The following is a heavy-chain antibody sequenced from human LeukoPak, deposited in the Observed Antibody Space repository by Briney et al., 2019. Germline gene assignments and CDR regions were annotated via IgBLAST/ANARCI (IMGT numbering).Heavy chain of an antibody. CDR3: ARDSGTTGEVKFDP. CDR1: GASISSYY. Sequence: PSETLSLTCNVSGASISSYYWSWIRQPAGKGLEWIGRIYTTGSTNYNPSLKSRVTMSVDTSKNQFSLKLSSVTAADTAVYYCARDSGTTGEVKFDPWGQGTLVTVSS. CDR2: IYTTGST. J-gene: IGHJ5*02. V-gene: IGHV4-4*07. D-gene: IGHD3-10*01.